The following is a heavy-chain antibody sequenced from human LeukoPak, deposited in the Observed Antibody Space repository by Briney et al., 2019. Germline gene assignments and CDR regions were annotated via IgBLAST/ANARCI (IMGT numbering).Heavy chain of an antibody. CDR1: GFSFSNYA. J-gene: IGHJ4*02. Sequence: GGSLRLSCATSGFSFSNYAMNWVRQAPGKGLQRVSSINGGGDRKYYADSVKGRFTISRDNSKNTLYLQMNSLRAEDTAVYYCAKRLFDYWGQGTLVTVSS. D-gene: IGHD5/OR15-5a*01. CDR3: AKRLFDY. CDR2: INGGGDRK. V-gene: IGHV3-23*01.